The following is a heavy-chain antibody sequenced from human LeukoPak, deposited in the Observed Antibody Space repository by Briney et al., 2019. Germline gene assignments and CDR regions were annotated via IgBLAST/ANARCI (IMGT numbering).Heavy chain of an antibody. V-gene: IGHV3-30*04. D-gene: IGHD4-17*01. CDR2: ISYDGSNK. Sequence: GRSLRLSCAASGFTFSSYAMHWVRQAPGKGLEWVAVISYDGSNKYYADSVKGRFTISRDNSKNTLYLQMNSLRAEDTVVYYCARVRPLLLYGDLDYWGQGTLVTVSS. CDR1: GFTFSSYA. J-gene: IGHJ4*02. CDR3: ARVRPLLLYGDLDY.